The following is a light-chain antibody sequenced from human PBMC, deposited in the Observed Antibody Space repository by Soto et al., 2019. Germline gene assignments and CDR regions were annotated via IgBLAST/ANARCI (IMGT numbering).Light chain of an antibody. V-gene: IGKV3-15*01. CDR2: GLS. Sequence: EIVMTQSPATLSLSPGERATLSCRASQRITTVAWYQQKPGQAPRLLIYGLSIRAPGVPARFSVSGSGTEFTLPISSLQSEDFAVYFCQQYYDWPTFGQGTRVEVK. CDR3: QQYYDWPT. CDR1: QRITT. J-gene: IGKJ1*01.